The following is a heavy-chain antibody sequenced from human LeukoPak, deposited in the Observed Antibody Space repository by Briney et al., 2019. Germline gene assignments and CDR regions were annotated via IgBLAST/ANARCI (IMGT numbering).Heavy chain of an antibody. D-gene: IGHD5-18*01. Sequence: PGGSLRLSCAASGFTFSSYWMHWVRQVPGKGLVWVSHIKSDGSSTSYADSVKGRFTISRDNAKNTLYLQMNSLRAEDTAVYYCARDRGYGFDYWGQGTQVTVSS. J-gene: IGHJ4*02. V-gene: IGHV3-74*01. CDR1: GFTFSSYW. CDR2: IKSDGSST. CDR3: ARDRGYGFDY.